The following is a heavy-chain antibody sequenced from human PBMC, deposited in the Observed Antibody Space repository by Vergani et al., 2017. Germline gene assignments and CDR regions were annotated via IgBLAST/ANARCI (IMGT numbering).Heavy chain of an antibody. V-gene: IGHV4-59*08. J-gene: IGHJ3*02. CDR3: ARLGKAPRHSGDAFDI. CDR1: GGSISSYY. D-gene: IGHD2-15*01. CDR2: IYYSGST. Sequence: QVQLQESGPGLVKPSETLSLTCTVSGGSISSYYWSWIRQPPGKGLDWIGYIYYSGSTNYNPSLKSRVTISVDTSKNQFSLKLSSVTAADTAVYYCARLGKAPRHSGDAFDIWGQGTMVTVSS.